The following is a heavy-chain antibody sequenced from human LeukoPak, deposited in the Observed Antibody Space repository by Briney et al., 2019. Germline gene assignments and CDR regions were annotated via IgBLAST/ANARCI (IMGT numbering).Heavy chain of an antibody. CDR2: LYDAGNT. V-gene: IGHV4-39*07. J-gene: IGHJ4*02. D-gene: IGHD3-10*01. CDR1: GASITSSNYY. CDR3: ARDVTVRGSPYRRYFDF. Sequence: SETLSLTCTVSGASITSSNYYWTWIRQPPGKGLEWSGSLYDAGNTYYNPSLKSRVAISVDTAKKQVSLRLTSLTAADTAVYYCARDVTVRGSPYRRYFDFWGQGSLVAVSS.